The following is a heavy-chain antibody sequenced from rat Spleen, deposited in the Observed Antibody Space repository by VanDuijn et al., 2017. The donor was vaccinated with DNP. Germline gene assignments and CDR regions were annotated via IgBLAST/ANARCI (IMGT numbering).Heavy chain of an antibody. CDR3: AIYFYSGDNWFAY. J-gene: IGHJ3*01. CDR1: GFSFSDYY. Sequence: EVQLVESGGGLVQPGRSLKLSCATSGFSFSDYYMAWVRQAPTKGLEWVAYIRYDGGTTYYGDSVKGRFTLSRDNAKNTLYLQMNSLKSEDTATYYCAIYFYSGDNWFAYWGQGTLVTVSS. D-gene: IGHD1-1*01. V-gene: IGHV5-22*01. CDR2: IRYDGGTT.